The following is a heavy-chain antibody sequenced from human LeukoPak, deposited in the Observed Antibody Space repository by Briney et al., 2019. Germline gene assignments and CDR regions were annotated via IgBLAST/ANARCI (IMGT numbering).Heavy chain of an antibody. CDR3: ARIGVRGVTILDY. CDR2: INAGNGNT. D-gene: IGHD3-10*01. Sequence: ASVKVSFKASGYTFTSYAMHWVRQAPGQRLEWMGWINAGNGNTKYSQKFQGRVTITRDTSASTAYMELSSLRSEDTAVYYCARIGVRGVTILDYWGQGTLVTVSS. CDR1: GYTFTSYA. J-gene: IGHJ4*02. V-gene: IGHV1-3*01.